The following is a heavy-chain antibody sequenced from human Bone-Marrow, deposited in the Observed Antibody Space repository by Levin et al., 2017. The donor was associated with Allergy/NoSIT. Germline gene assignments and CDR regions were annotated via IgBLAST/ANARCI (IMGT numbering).Heavy chain of an antibody. J-gene: IGHJ6*02. Sequence: GGSLRLSCAASGFTVSSNYMSWVRQAPGKGLEWVSVIYSGGSTYYADSVKGRFTISRDNSKNTLYLQMNSLRAEDTAVYYCARGGAGGRAAGTARQLHYYYGMDVWGQGTTVTVSS. CDR1: GFTVSSNY. D-gene: IGHD6-19*01. CDR3: ARGGAGGRAAGTARQLHYYYGMDV. V-gene: IGHV3-53*01. CDR2: IYSGGST.